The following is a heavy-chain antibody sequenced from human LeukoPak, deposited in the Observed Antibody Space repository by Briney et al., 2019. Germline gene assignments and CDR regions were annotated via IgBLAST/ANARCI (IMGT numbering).Heavy chain of an antibody. CDR1: GFTVSSNY. D-gene: IGHD4-17*01. J-gene: IGHJ4*02. CDR3: ASTFYGDSPPY. Sequence: GGSLRLSCAASGFTVSSNYMSWVRQAPGKGLEWVSVIYSGGSTYYADSVKGRLTISRDNSKNTLHLQMNSLRAEDTAVYYCASTFYGDSPPYWGQGTLVTVSS. V-gene: IGHV3-66*01. CDR2: IYSGGST.